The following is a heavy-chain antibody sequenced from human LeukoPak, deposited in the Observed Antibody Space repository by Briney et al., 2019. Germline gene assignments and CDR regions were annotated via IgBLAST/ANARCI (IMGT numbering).Heavy chain of an antibody. CDR3: AILSWDGRGSFY. V-gene: IGHV3-23*01. Sequence: PGGSLRLSCAASGFTFYDFAMHWVRQAPGKGLEWVSAIRSGGENTYYADSVRGRFTISRDNSRGTLSLQMNSLRAEDTAVYFCAILSWDGRGSFYWGQGTLVTVSS. CDR2: IRSGGENT. D-gene: IGHD2/OR15-2a*01. CDR1: GFTFYDFA. J-gene: IGHJ4*02.